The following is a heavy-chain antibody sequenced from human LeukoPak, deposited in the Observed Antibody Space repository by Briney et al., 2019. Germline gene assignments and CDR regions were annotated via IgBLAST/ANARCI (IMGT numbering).Heavy chain of an antibody. Sequence: GGSLRLSCAASGFTFSSYSMNWVRQAPGKGLEWVSYISSTGSTIYYADSVRGRFTISRDNAKNSLYLQMNSLRAEDTAVYYCARGSYSSWNYFDYWGQGTLVTVSS. V-gene: IGHV3-48*01. D-gene: IGHD6-6*01. CDR1: GFTFSSYS. CDR3: ARGSYSSWNYFDY. J-gene: IGHJ4*02. CDR2: ISSTGSTI.